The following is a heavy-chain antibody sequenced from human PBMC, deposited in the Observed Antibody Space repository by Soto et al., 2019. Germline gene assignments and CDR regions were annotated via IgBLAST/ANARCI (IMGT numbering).Heavy chain of an antibody. D-gene: IGHD4-4*01. CDR2: ISSSSSTI. CDR3: ARDPNSNHYYYYYGMDV. V-gene: IGHV3-48*02. J-gene: IGHJ6*02. Sequence: PGGSLRLSCAASGFTFSSYSMNWVRQAPGKGLEWVSYISSSSSTIYYADSVKGRFTISRDNAKNSLYLQMNSLRDEDTAVYYCARDPNSNHYYYYYGMDVWGQGTTVTVSS. CDR1: GFTFSSYS.